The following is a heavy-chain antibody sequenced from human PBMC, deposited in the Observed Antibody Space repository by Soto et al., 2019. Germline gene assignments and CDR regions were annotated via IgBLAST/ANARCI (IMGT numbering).Heavy chain of an antibody. J-gene: IGHJ4*02. CDR2: ISNSGGFT. V-gene: IGHV3-11*05. CDR3: AKDHRD. Sequence: GGSLRLSCAASGFTFSDFYMTWIRQAPGKGLEWVSYISNSGGFTNYADSVRGRFTISRDNAKNSLYLQMNSLRADDTAVYYCAKDHRDWGQGILVTVSS. CDR1: GFTFSDFY.